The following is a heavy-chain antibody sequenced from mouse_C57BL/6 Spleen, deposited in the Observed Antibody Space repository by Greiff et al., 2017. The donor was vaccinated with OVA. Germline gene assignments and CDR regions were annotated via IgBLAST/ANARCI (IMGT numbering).Heavy chain of an antibody. J-gene: IGHJ2*01. Sequence: VQLQQSGAELVRPGSSVKMSCKTSGYTFTSYGINWVKQRPGQGLEWIGYIYIGNGYTAYNEKFKGKATLTSDTSSSTAYMQLSSLTSEDSAIYFCARRGYGSSYGFDYWGQGTTLTVSS. CDR1: GYTFTSYG. CDR3: ARRGYGSSYGFDY. D-gene: IGHD1-1*01. V-gene: IGHV1-58*01. CDR2: IYIGNGYT.